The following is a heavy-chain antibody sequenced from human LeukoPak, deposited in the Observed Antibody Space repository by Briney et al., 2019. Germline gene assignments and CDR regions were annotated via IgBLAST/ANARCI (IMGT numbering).Heavy chain of an antibody. CDR1: GFXFXSYW. V-gene: IGHV3-7*01. CDR3: ARGAYYYNSGDAFDV. Sequence: XCAXSGFXFXSYWMSWVRQAPGKGLEWVANTKQDGSEKYYVDSVKGRFTISRDNARNSLYLQMNSLRVEDTAVYYCARGAYYYNSGDAFDVWGQGTMVTVSS. D-gene: IGHD3-10*01. CDR2: TKQDGSEK. J-gene: IGHJ3*01.